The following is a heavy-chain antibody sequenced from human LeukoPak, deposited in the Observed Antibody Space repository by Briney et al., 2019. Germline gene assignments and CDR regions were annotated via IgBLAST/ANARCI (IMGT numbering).Heavy chain of an antibody. Sequence: GRSLRLSCAASGFTFSDHYIDWVRQAPGKGLEWVGRARNRRNGYSTQYAASAKGRFTFSRDDSENTVYLQMNSLKTEDTAVYFCARIMRVDYGTYYFDYWGPGTLVTVSS. CDR3: ARIMRVDYGTYYFDY. CDR1: GFTFSDHY. CDR2: ARNRRNGYST. D-gene: IGHD4/OR15-4a*01. V-gene: IGHV3-72*01. J-gene: IGHJ4*02.